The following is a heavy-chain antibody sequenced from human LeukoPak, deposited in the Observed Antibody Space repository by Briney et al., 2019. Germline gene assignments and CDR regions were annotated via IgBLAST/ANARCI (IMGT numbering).Heavy chain of an antibody. J-gene: IGHJ6*03. CDR3: ARDLIPATLYYYYYYMDV. CDR1: GYTFTGYY. CDR2: INPNSGGT. V-gene: IGHV1-2*02. D-gene: IGHD3-16*01. Sequence: GASVKVSCKASGYTFTGYYMHWVRQAPGQGLEWVGWINPNSGGTNYAQKFQGRVTMTRDTSISTAYMELSRLRSDDTAVYYCARDLIPATLYYYYYYMDVWGKGTTVTVSS.